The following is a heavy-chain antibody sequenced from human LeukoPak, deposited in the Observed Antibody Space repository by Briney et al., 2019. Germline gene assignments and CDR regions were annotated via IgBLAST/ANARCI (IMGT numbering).Heavy chain of an antibody. Sequence: ASVKVSCKASGYTFTSYGISWVRQAPGQGLEWMGWISAYNGNTNYAQKLQGRVTMTTDTSTSTAYMELRSLTSDDTAIYFCARDWSYGNWFDYWGQGTLVTVSS. D-gene: IGHD4-11*01. J-gene: IGHJ4*02. CDR3: ARDWSYGNWFDY. V-gene: IGHV1-18*01. CDR2: ISAYNGNT. CDR1: GYTFTSYG.